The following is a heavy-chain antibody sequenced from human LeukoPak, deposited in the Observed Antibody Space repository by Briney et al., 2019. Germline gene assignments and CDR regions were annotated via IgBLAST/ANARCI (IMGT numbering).Heavy chain of an antibody. J-gene: IGHJ4*02. D-gene: IGHD2-15*01. V-gene: IGHV4-4*02. Sequence: PSETLSLTCAVSGGSISSSNWWSWVRQPPGKGLEWIGEIYHSGSTNYNPSLKSRVTISVDKSKNQFSLKLSSVTAADTAVYYCAMYCSGGSCYLYWGQGTLVTVPS. CDR2: IYHSGST. CDR3: AMYCSGGSCYLY. CDR1: GGSISSSNW.